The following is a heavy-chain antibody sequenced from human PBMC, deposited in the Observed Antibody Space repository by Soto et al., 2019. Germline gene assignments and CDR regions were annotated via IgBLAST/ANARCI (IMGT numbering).Heavy chain of an antibody. CDR1: GFAFSNFG. D-gene: IGHD3-16*01. V-gene: IGHV3-30*03. Sequence: QVHLVESGGGVVQPGRSLRLSCAASGFAFSNFGMEWVRQAPGKGLAWVATISYDGNIKNFADSVKGRFTISRDNSKNTVYLQMNSLRPEDTAIYYCARFWGPIAAIVDDNWGQGTLVTVSS. CDR2: ISYDGNIK. CDR3: ARFWGPIAAIVDDN. J-gene: IGHJ4*02.